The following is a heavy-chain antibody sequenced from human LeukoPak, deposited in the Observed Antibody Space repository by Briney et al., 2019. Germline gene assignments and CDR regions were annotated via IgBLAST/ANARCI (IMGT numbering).Heavy chain of an antibody. CDR3: AKVPPSITAAGNWLGP. J-gene: IGHJ5*02. D-gene: IGHD6-13*01. CDR2: INPNTGGT. V-gene: IGHV1-2*06. Sequence: ASVKVSCEASGYTFTGYYIHWVRQAPGQGLEWMGRINPNTGGTDYAQKFQGRVTMTRDTSITTAYMELSRLTSDDTAIYYCAKVPPSITAAGNWLGPWGQGALVTVSS. CDR1: GYTFTGYY.